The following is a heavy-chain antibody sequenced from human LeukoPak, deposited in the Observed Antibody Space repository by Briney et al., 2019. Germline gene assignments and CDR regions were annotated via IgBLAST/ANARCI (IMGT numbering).Heavy chain of an antibody. CDR2: IYSGGST. V-gene: IGHV3-66*01. Sequence: GGSLRLSCAASGFTVSSNYMSWVRQAPGKGREWGSVIYSGGSTYYADSVKGRFTISRDNSKNTLYLQMNSLRAEDTAVYYCASCLDYYDSSGYYYWGQGTLVTVSS. J-gene: IGHJ4*02. D-gene: IGHD3-22*01. CDR3: ASCLDYYDSSGYYY. CDR1: GFTVSSNY.